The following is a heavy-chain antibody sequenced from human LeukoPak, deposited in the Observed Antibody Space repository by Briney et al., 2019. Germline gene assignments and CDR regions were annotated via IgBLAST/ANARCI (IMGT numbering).Heavy chain of an antibody. Sequence: SETLSLTCAVYGGSFSGYYWSWIRQPPGKGLEWIGEINHSGSTNYNPSLKSRVTISVDTSKNQFSLKLSSVTAADTAVYYCARDSSSSGYFQHWGQGTLVTVSS. V-gene: IGHV4-34*01. D-gene: IGHD6-6*01. CDR2: INHSGST. CDR3: ARDSSSSGYFQH. CDR1: GGSFSGYY. J-gene: IGHJ1*01.